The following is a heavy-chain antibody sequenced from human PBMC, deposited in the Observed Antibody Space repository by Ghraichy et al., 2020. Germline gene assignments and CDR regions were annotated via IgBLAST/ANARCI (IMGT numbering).Heavy chain of an antibody. J-gene: IGHJ4*02. V-gene: IGHV3-33*01. CDR3: ARVNTFHYAKTGYYLPVGDY. CDR2: SWSHGDNK. D-gene: IGHD3-22*01. Sequence: GSLRLSCTASGFTFSDYCMQWVRQAPGKGLEWVGISWSHGDNKFYADSVKGRFTFSRDNSKSTLYLQINSLRDDDMAFYYCARVNTFHYAKTGYYLPVGDYWGQGTLVTVSS. CDR1: GFTFSDYC.